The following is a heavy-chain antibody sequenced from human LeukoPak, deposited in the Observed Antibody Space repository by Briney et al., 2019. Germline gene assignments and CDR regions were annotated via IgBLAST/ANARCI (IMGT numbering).Heavy chain of an antibody. CDR2: IYYSGST. CDR3: ARGSGWYPHAPED. D-gene: IGHD6-19*01. J-gene: IGHJ4*02. CDR1: GGSISSGGSISSYS. V-gene: IGHV4-61*01. Sequence: PSQTLSLTCTVSGGSISSGGSISSYSWSWIRQPPGKGLEWIGYIYYSGSTNYNPSLKSRVTISVDTSKNQFSLKLSSVTAADTAVYYCARGSGWYPHAPEDWGQGTLVTVSS.